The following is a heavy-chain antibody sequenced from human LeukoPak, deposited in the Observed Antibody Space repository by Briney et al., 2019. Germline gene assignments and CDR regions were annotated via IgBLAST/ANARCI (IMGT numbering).Heavy chain of an antibody. J-gene: IGHJ3*02. CDR1: GFTFSSYS. CDR2: ISSSSSYI. CDR3: ARDSGSIDAFDI. V-gene: IGHV3-21*01. D-gene: IGHD1-26*01. Sequence: GGPLRLSCAASGFTFSSYSMNWVRQAPGKGVEWVSSISSSSSYIYYADSVKGRFTISRDNAKNSLYLQMNSLRAEDTAVYYCARDSGSIDAFDIWGQGTMVTVSS.